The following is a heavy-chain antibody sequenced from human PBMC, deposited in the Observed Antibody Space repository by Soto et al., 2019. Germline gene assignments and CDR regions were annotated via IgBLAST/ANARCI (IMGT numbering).Heavy chain of an antibody. CDR3: ARVQGDNWNYGGPYYFDY. V-gene: IGHV3-30-3*01. D-gene: IGHD1-7*01. CDR2: ISYDGSNK. Sequence: GGSLRLSCAASGFTFSSYAMHWVRQAPGKGLEWVAVISYDGSNKYYADSVKGRFTISRDNSKNTLYLQMNSLRAEDTAVYYCARVQGDNWNYGGPYYFDYWGQGTLVTVSS. CDR1: GFTFSSYA. J-gene: IGHJ4*02.